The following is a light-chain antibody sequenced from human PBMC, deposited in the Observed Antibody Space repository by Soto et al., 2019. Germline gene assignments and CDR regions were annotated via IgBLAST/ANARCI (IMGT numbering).Light chain of an antibody. J-gene: IGLJ7*01. CDR3: ATWDDDLSAAV. V-gene: IGLV1-44*01. Sequence: QSVLTQPPSLSGTPGQSVTISCSGSSSNIEGNTVHWYQHLPRTAPKLLIYFDHNRPSGIPDRFSGSTSAASASLAISGLQSEDEADYYCATWDDDLSAAVFGGGTQLTVL. CDR2: FDH. CDR1: SSNIEGNT.